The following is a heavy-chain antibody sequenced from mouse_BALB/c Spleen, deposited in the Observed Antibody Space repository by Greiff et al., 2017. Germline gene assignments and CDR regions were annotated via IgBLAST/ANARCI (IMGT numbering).Heavy chain of an antibody. V-gene: IGHV1-5*01. CDR1: GYTFPSYW. CDR2: IYPGNSDT. D-gene: IGHD1-1*01. Sequence: VQLQQSGTVLARPGASVKMSCKASGYTFPSYWMHWVKQRPGQGLEWIGAIYPGNSDTSYNQKFKGKAKLTAVTSTSTAYMELSSLTNEDSAVYYCTRHGSSYGYYAMDYWGQGTSVTVSS. CDR3: TRHGSSYGYYAMDY. J-gene: IGHJ4*01.